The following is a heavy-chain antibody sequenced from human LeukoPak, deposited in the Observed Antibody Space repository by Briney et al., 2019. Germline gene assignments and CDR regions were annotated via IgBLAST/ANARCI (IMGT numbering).Heavy chain of an antibody. D-gene: IGHD3-3*01. CDR2: IWYDGSNK. V-gene: IGHV3-33*01. J-gene: IGHJ5*02. CDR1: GFTFSSYG. CDR3: ARDNWDFWSGYYYAGNNWFDP. Sequence: AGGSLRLSCAASGFTFSSYGMHWVRQAPGKGLEWVAVIWYDGSNKYYADSVKGRFTISRDNSKNTLYLQMNSLRAEDTAVYYCARDNWDFWSGYYYAGNNWFDPWGQGTLVTVSS.